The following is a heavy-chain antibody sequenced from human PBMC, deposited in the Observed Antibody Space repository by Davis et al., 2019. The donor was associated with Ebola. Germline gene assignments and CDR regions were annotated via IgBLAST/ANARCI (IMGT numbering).Heavy chain of an antibody. CDR3: ARTVVVITPWYFDY. CDR1: GGSISSSSYY. V-gene: IGHV4-39*01. CDR2: IYYSGST. J-gene: IGHJ4*02. D-gene: IGHD3-22*01. Sequence: PSETLSLTCTVSGGSISSSSYYWGWIRQPPGKGLEWIGSIYYSGSTYYNPSLKSRVTISVDTSKNQFSLKLSSVTAADTAVYYCARTVVVITPWYFDYWGQGTLVTVSS.